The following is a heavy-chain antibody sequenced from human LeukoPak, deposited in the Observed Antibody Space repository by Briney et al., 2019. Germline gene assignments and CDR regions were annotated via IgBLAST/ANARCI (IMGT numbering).Heavy chain of an antibody. Sequence: PSETLSLTCAVYGGSFSGFHWSWIRQPPGKGLEWIGEINHSGSTNYNPSLKSRVTISVDTSKNQFSLKLSSVTAADTAVYYCARVRIGRFGYWGQGTLVTVSS. V-gene: IGHV4-34*01. CDR1: GGSFSGFH. J-gene: IGHJ4*02. CDR2: INHSGST. CDR3: ARVRIGRFGY. D-gene: IGHD2-15*01.